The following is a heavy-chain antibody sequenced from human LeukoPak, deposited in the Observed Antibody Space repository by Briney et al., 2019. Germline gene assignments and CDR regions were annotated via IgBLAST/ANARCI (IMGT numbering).Heavy chain of an antibody. V-gene: IGHV5-51*01. Sequence: GGSLKISCKGSGYTFTSYWIGWVRQMPGKGLEWMGIIYPGDSDTRYSPSFQGQVTISADKSISTAYLQWNSLKASDTAIYYCARRSSSWYRGNFYYYMDVWGKGTTVTVSS. J-gene: IGHJ6*03. CDR2: IYPGDSDT. CDR3: ARRSSSWYRGNFYYYMDV. D-gene: IGHD6-13*01. CDR1: GYTFTSYW.